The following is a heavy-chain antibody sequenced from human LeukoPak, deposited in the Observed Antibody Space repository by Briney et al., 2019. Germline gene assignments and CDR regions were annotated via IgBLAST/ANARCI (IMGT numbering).Heavy chain of an antibody. D-gene: IGHD1-26*01. Sequence: SETLSLTCTVSGGSISSSDYYWGWIRQPPGKGLEWIGYIYYSGSTNYNPSLKSRVTISVDTSKNQFSLKLSSVTAADTAVYYCARDVGATSYYYYYYGMDVWGQGTTVTVSS. CDR3: ARDVGATSYYYYYYGMDV. CDR1: GGSISSSDYY. V-gene: IGHV4-61*08. J-gene: IGHJ6*02. CDR2: IYYSGST.